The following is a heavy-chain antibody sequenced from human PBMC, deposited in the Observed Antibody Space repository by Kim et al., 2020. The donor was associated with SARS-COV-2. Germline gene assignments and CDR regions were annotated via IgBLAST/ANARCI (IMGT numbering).Heavy chain of an antibody. Sequence: SETLSLTCTVSGGSISSYYWSWIRQPPGKGLEWIGYIYYSGSTNYNPSLKSRVTISVDTSKNQFSLKLSSVTAADTAVYYCARSKLWFGELLSDPFDYWGQGTLVTVSS. V-gene: IGHV4-59*08. D-gene: IGHD3-10*01. CDR1: GGSISSYY. CDR3: ARSKLWFGELLSDPFDY. CDR2: IYYSGST. J-gene: IGHJ4*02.